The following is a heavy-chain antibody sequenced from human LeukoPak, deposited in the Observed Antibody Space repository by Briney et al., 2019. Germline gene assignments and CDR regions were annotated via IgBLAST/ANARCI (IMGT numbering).Heavy chain of an antibody. Sequence: PSETLSLTCTVSGGSISSTNYYWGWIRRPPGKGLEWIGSIYYSGSTYYNPSLKSRVTISVDMSKNQFSLKLSSVTAADTAVYYCARPRGSGGGVDYWGQGTLVTVSS. CDR3: ARPRGSGGGVDY. J-gene: IGHJ4*02. D-gene: IGHD3-16*01. CDR2: IYYSGST. V-gene: IGHV4-39*01. CDR1: GGSISSTNYY.